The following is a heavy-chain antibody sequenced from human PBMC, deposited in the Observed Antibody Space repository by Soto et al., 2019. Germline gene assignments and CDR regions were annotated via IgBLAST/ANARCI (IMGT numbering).Heavy chain of an antibody. CDR3: AKKSGVGATWYFDY. J-gene: IGHJ4*02. V-gene: IGHV3-23*01. Sequence: GGSLKLSCAASGFTFSNYGMSWVRQAPGKGLEWVSALPEIGTNTYYADSVKGRFTISRDNSKNTLFLQINNLRAGDTAVYYCAKKSGVGATWYFDYWGQGTLVTVSS. CDR2: LPEIGTNT. CDR1: GFTFSNYG. D-gene: IGHD1-26*01.